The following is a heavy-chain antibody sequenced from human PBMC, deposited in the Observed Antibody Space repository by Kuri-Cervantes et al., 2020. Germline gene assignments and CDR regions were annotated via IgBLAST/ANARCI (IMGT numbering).Heavy chain of an antibody. D-gene: IGHD1-26*01. CDR3: ATGGSYFYY. CDR2: ISYDGSNK. J-gene: IGHJ4*02. Sequence: GESLKISCAASGRTFSSHVMHWVRQAPGKGLEWVAVISYDGSNKYYADSVEGRFTISRDNAKNSLYLQMNSLRAEDTAVYYCATGGSYFYYWGQGTLVTVSS. CDR1: GRTFSSHV. V-gene: IGHV3-30-3*01.